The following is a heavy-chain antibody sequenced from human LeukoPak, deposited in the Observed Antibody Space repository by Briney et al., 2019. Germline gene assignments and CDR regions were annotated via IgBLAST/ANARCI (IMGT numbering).Heavy chain of an antibody. CDR3: AREPYYDSSGYYSEHAFDI. V-gene: IGHV1-2*02. Sequence: ASVKVSCKAPGYTFTGYYMHWVRQAPGQGLEWMGWINPNSGGTNYAQKFQGRVTMTRDTSISTAYMELSRLRSDDTAVYYCAREPYYDSSGYYSEHAFDIWGQGTMVTVSS. CDR2: INPNSGGT. J-gene: IGHJ3*02. CDR1: GYTFTGYY. D-gene: IGHD3-22*01.